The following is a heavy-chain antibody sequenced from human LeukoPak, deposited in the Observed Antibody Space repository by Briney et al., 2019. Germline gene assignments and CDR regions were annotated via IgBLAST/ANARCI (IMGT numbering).Heavy chain of an antibody. D-gene: IGHD3-16*01. CDR1: GYTFTSYY. CDR3: ASDYGTDGRSRGNNWFDP. Sequence: ASVKVSCKASGYTFTSYYMHWVRQAPGQGLEWMGIINPSGGSTSYAQKLQGRVTMTTDTSTSTAYMELRSLRSDDTAVYYCASDYGTDGRSRGNNWFDPWGQGTLVTVSS. V-gene: IGHV1-46*01. CDR2: INPSGGST. J-gene: IGHJ5*02.